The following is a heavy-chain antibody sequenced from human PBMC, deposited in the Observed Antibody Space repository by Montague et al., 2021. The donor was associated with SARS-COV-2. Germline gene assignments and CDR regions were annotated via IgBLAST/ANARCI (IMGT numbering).Heavy chain of an antibody. CDR1: GFTFSSYA. CDR2: ISGSGGST. Sequence: SLRLSCAASGFTFSSYAMSLVRQAPGKGLEWVSAISGSGGSTYYADSVKGRFTISRDNSKNTLYLQMNSLRAEDTAVYYCAKDRIVVVVAALFDPWGQGTLVTVSS. J-gene: IGHJ5*02. D-gene: IGHD2-15*01. V-gene: IGHV3-23*01. CDR3: AKDRIVVVVAALFDP.